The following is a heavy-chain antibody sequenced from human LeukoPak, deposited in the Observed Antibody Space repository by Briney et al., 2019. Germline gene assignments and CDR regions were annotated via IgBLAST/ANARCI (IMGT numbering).Heavy chain of an antibody. CDR3: ARVIIGYYLRGLDY. Sequence: GRSLRLSCAASGFTFSSYGMHWVRQTPGKGLEWVAVIWYDGSNKYYADSVKGRFTISRDNSKNTLYLQMKSLRAEDTAVYYCARVIIGYYLRGLDYWGQGTLVTVSS. V-gene: IGHV3-33*01. D-gene: IGHD3-22*01. CDR1: GFTFSSYG. J-gene: IGHJ4*02. CDR2: IWYDGSNK.